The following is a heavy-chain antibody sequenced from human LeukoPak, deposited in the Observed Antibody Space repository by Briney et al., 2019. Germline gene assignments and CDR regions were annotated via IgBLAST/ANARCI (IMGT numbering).Heavy chain of an antibody. J-gene: IGHJ4*02. Sequence: PSETLSLTCAVYGGSFSGYYWSWIRQPPGKGLEWIGEINHSGSTNYNPSLKGRVTISVDTSKNQFSLKLSSVTAADTAVYYCARQRGYCSGGSCYGMFDYWGQGTLVTVSS. D-gene: IGHD2-15*01. CDR3: ARQRGYCSGGSCYGMFDY. V-gene: IGHV4-34*01. CDR1: GGSFSGYY. CDR2: INHSGST.